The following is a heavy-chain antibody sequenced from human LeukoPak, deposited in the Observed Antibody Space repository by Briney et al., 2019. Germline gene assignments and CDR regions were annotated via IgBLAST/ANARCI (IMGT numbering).Heavy chain of an antibody. CDR1: GGSISSYY. CDR3: AREDSGSYYNCYYFYMDV. Sequence: SETLSLTCTVSGGSISSYYWSWIRQPAGKGLEWIGRIYTSGSTNYNPSLKSRLNLSVDTSKTQFSLRLSSVTAADTAVYYCAREDSGSYYNCYYFYMDVWGKGTTVTISS. V-gene: IGHV4-4*07. D-gene: IGHD3-10*01. CDR2: IYTSGST. J-gene: IGHJ6*03.